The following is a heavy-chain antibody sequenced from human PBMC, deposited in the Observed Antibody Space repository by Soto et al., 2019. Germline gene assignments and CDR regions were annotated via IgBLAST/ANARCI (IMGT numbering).Heavy chain of an antibody. J-gene: IGHJ5*02. CDR2: INHSGST. CDR1: GGSFSGYY. CDR3: AGLAGILTGYLLFP. D-gene: IGHD3-9*01. Sequence: PSETRSLTCAVYGGSFSGYYWSWIRQPPGKGLEWIGEINHSGSTNYNPSLKSRVTISVDTSKNQFSLKLSSVTAADTAVYYCAGLAGILTGYLLFPWGQGTLVTVSS. V-gene: IGHV4-34*01.